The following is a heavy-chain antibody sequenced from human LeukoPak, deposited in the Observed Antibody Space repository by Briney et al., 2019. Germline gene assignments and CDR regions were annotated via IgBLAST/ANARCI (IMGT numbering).Heavy chain of an antibody. V-gene: IGHV3-74*01. CDR2: INSDGSST. CDR1: GFTFSSYW. Sequence: AGSLRLSCAASGFTFSSYWMHWVRQAPGKGLVWVSRINSDGSSTIYADSVKGRFTISRDNAKNTLYLQMNSLRAEDTAVYYCARESSSWYETIDYWGQGTLVTVSS. D-gene: IGHD6-13*01. CDR3: ARESSSWYETIDY. J-gene: IGHJ4*02.